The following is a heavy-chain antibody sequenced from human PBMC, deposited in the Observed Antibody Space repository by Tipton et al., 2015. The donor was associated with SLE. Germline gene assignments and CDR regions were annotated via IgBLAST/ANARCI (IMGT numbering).Heavy chain of an antibody. CDR2: IYYSGSS. Sequence: TLSLTCTVSDGSVSSSGYYWGWIRQPPGKGLEWIGRIYYSGSSYYNPSLKSRVTISVDTSKNQFSLKLSSVTAADTAVYYCARDPNGGYGSFDYWGLGALVTVSS. D-gene: IGHD7-27*01. CDR3: ARDPNGGYGSFDY. J-gene: IGHJ4*02. CDR1: DGSVSSSGYY. V-gene: IGHV4-39*07.